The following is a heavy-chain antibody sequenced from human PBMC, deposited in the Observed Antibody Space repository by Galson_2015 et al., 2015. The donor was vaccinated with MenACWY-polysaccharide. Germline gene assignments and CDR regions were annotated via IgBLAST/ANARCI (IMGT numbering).Heavy chain of an antibody. J-gene: IGHJ4*02. CDR3: ARDSGGGDY. CDR1: GFTFSNYA. V-gene: IGHV3-23*01. Sequence: SLRLSCAASGFTFSNYAMSWVRQAPGKGLEWVSTIGGSGSNTHYADSVKGRFTISRDNSKNTLSLQMNSLRAEDTAVYYCARDSGGGDYWGQGTLVTVSS. CDR2: IGGSGSNT. D-gene: IGHD3-10*01.